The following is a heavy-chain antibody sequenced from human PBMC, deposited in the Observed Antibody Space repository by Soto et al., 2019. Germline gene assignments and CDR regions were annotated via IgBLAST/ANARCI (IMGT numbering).Heavy chain of an antibody. CDR3: ASSPGIFDS. V-gene: IGHV1-69*06. CDR2: LVPVFGTA. D-gene: IGHD3-10*01. J-gene: IGHJ4*02. Sequence: QVQLVQSGAEVKKPGSSVKVSCKASGGTFSSLAISWVRQAPGQGLEWMGGLVPVFGTANYAQKFQDRVTITAAKSTSTSYMELSSLRSEDTAVYYCASSPGIFDSWGQGPLVTVSS. CDR1: GGTFSSLA.